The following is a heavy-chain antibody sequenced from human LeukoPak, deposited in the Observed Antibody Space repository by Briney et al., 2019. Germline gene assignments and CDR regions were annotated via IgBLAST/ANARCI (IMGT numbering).Heavy chain of an antibody. J-gene: IGHJ4*02. CDR2: INHSGST. CDR3: GRGRNFGWLLSRKRAGYFDY. CDR1: GVSFSGYY. V-gene: IGHV4-34*01. D-gene: IGHD3-9*01. Sequence: PSETLSLTCAAYGVSFSGYYWSWLRQPPGKGLEWIGEINHSGSTNYNPSLKSRGSISVDTSKNQFSLKLSSVTAADTAVYYCGRGRNFGWLLSRKRAGYFDYWGEGSLV.